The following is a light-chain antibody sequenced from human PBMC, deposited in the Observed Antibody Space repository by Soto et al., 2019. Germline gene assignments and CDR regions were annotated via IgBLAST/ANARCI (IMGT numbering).Light chain of an antibody. CDR3: QQYGSPPSWT. Sequence: EIVLTQSPDTLSLSPGERATLSCRASQSVSSSYLAWYQQKPGQAPRLLIYGASSRATGIPDRFSGSGSGTDFTLTISRLEPEDFAVYYCQQYGSPPSWTFGQGTKVEIK. CDR1: QSVSSSY. J-gene: IGKJ1*01. CDR2: GAS. V-gene: IGKV3-20*01.